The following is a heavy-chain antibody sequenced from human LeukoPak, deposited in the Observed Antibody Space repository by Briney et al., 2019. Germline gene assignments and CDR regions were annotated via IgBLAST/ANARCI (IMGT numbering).Heavy chain of an antibody. J-gene: IGHJ6*03. D-gene: IGHD5-18*01. CDR2: IAWNSGNT. CDR1: GFTFDNYA. CDR3: ARGSVQLWLRDTYYYMDV. Sequence: GRSLRLSCAASGFTFDNYAMHWVRQAPGKGLEWVSGIAWNSGNTGFADSVKGRFTISRQNTKNSLYLYMNNLGGEDTALYFCARGSVQLWLRDTYYYMDVWGKGTTVTVSS. V-gene: IGHV3-9*01.